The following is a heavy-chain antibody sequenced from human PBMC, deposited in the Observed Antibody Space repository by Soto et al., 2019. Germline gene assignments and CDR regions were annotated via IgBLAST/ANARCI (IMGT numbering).Heavy chain of an antibody. D-gene: IGHD3-16*01. V-gene: IGHV1-18*01. CDR1: GYTFTNFG. CDR2: ISAYNGNT. J-gene: IGHJ4*02. Sequence: QVQLVQSGAEVKKPGASVKVSCKASGYTFTNFGISWVRQAPGQGLEWMGWISAYNGNTNDPQKFQGRVTMTTDTSTSTAYMAVRSLRFDDTAVYYCVRGGTPIDYWGQGTLVTVSS. CDR3: VRGGTPIDY.